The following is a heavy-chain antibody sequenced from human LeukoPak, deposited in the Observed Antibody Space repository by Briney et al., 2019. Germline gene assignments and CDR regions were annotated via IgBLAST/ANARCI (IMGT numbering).Heavy chain of an antibody. Sequence: GASVKVSCKASGYTFTSYSISWVRQAPGQGLEWMGWISAYNGNTNYAQKFQGRVTITADESTSTAYMELSSLRSEDTAVYYCARVRKGGYKLDYYYSYGMDVWGQGTTVTVSS. J-gene: IGHJ6*02. CDR1: GYTFTSYS. V-gene: IGHV1-18*01. CDR2: ISAYNGNT. D-gene: IGHD5-24*01. CDR3: ARVRKGGYKLDYYYSYGMDV.